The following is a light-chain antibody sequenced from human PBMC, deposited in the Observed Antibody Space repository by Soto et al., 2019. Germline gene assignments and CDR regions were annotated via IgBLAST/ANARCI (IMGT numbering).Light chain of an antibody. CDR3: SSYAGGYNRRV. V-gene: IGLV2-8*01. Sequence: QSVLTQPPSASGSPGQSVTISCTGTSRDVGGYNFVSWYQQYPGKAPKLMIYEVSKQPSGVPDRFSGSKSGNTASLTVSGLQADDEADYYSSSYAGGYNRRVFGGGTKVTVL. CDR1: SRDVGGYNF. J-gene: IGLJ3*02. CDR2: EVS.